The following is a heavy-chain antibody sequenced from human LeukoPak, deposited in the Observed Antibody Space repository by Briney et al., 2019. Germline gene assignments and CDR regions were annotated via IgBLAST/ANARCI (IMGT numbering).Heavy chain of an antibody. Sequence: GGSVRLSCAASGFTFSGYSMHWVRQAPGKGLEGVASISSSGSYIYHADSVKGRFTISRDNAKNSLYLQVHSLRAEDTAVYYCARCPTRDSGGYTQYYFDYWGQGTLVTVSS. CDR1: GFTFSGYS. V-gene: IGHV3-21*01. CDR2: ISSSGSYI. CDR3: ARCPTRDSGGYTQYYFDY. D-gene: IGHD3-22*01. J-gene: IGHJ4*02.